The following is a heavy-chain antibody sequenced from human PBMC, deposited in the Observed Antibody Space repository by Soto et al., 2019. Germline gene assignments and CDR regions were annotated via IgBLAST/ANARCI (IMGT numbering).Heavy chain of an antibody. D-gene: IGHD5-12*01. CDR1: GFTFSDHY. J-gene: IGHJ4*02. CDR3: ARGVVSTGYFDY. Sequence: EVQLAESGGGLVQPGGSLRLSCVASGFTFSDHYMDWVRQAPGKGLEWVGRSRDKVHSHTTAYAASVKGRFTISRGDSENSLYLQMNSLKTEDTAVYYCARGVVSTGYFDYWGQGTLVTVSS. V-gene: IGHV3-72*01. CDR2: SRDKVHSHTT.